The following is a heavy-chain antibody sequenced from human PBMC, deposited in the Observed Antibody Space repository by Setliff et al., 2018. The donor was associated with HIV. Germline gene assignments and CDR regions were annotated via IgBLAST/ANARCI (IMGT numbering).Heavy chain of an antibody. Sequence: GGSLRLSCAASGFTFSSYSMNWVRQAPGKGLEWVSSISSTSGYIYYADSVKGRFTISRDNAKNSLDLQMNSLRAEDTAVYYCARDARITIFGVVIIGDYFDYWGQGILVTVSS. CDR1: GFTFSSYS. V-gene: IGHV3-21*01. CDR2: ISSTSGYI. D-gene: IGHD3-3*01. J-gene: IGHJ4*02. CDR3: ARDARITIFGVVIIGDYFDY.